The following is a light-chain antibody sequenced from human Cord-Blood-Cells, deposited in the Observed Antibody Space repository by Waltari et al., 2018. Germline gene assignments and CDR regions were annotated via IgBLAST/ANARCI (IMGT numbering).Light chain of an antibody. V-gene: IGLV2-8*01. CDR1: SRDGGGYNY. CDR2: EVS. CDR3: SSYAGSNNLV. Sequence: QSALPQPPSAFGSPGQLVTIPCTGNSRDGGGYNYVSWYQQHPGKAPTLLIYEVSKRPSGVPDRFSCSKSGDTPSLTVSGLQAEDDADYYCSSYAGSNNLVFGGGTKLTVL. J-gene: IGLJ2*01.